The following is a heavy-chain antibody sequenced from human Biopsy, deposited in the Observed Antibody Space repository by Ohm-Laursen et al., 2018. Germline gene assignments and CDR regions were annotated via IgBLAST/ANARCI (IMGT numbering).Heavy chain of an antibody. Sequence: SVKVSCKVSGYTFISFDITWVRQAPGQGLEWVGYIGGDNGDTKYAQKFQGRVTMTTDASTSTAYMELRSLRSDDTAFYYCARDGKYDSRGYWGPGTLVTVSS. V-gene: IGHV1-18*01. CDR1: GYTFISFD. J-gene: IGHJ4*02. D-gene: IGHD3-22*01. CDR2: IGGDNGDT. CDR3: ARDGKYDSRGY.